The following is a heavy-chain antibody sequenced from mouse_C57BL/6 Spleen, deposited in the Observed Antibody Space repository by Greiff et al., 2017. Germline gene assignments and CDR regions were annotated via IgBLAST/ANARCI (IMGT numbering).Heavy chain of an antibody. Sequence: EVKLMESGGGLVKPGGSLKLSCAASGFTFSDYGMHWVRQAPEKGLEWVAYISSGSSTIYYADTVKGRFTISRDNAKNTLFLQMTSLRSEDTAMYYCARPRGNCWYFDVWGTGTTVTVSS. CDR3: ARPRGNCWYFDV. J-gene: IGHJ1*03. CDR1: GFTFSDYG. CDR2: ISSGSSTI. V-gene: IGHV5-17*01. D-gene: IGHD2-1*01.